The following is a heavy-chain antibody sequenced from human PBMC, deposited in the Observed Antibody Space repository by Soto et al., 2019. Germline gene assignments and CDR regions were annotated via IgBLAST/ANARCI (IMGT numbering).Heavy chain of an antibody. CDR3: ARDFITIFGVVIPPHYGMDV. J-gene: IGHJ6*02. CDR1: GYTFTSYH. CDR2: INPSGGST. V-gene: IGHV1-46*01. D-gene: IGHD3-3*01. Sequence: ASVKVSCKASGYTFTSYHMHWVRQAPGQGLEWMGIINPSGGSTSYAQKFQGRVTMTRDTSTSTVYMELSSLRSEDTAVYYCARDFITIFGVVIPPHYGMDVWGQGTTVTVSS.